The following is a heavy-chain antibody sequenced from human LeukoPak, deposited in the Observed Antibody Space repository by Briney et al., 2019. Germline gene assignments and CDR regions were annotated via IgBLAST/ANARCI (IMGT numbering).Heavy chain of an antibody. J-gene: IGHJ4*02. CDR3: ARDDGNYLDF. CDR1: GDSVSSNSGA. Sequence: SETLSLTCAISGDSVSSNSGAWNWIRQSPSRGLEWLGRTYYRSKWYNEYAVSVKSRITINPDTSKNQFSLQLNSVTPEGTAVYYCARDDGNYLDFWGQGNLVTVSS. V-gene: IGHV6-1*01. CDR2: TYYRSKWYN. D-gene: IGHD2-15*01.